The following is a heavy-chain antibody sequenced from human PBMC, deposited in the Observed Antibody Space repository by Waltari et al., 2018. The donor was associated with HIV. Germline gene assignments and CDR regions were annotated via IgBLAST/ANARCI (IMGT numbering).Heavy chain of an antibody. Sequence: QELLVQSGAEVKKPGASVKVSCQASGDTFIDYFIHWVRQAPGQGLEWMGRINPKSGVTHYPQKFQGRVIMTRDTSMSTAYMDLTRLRADDTALYFCARGYVQNDLRGLFHLWGRGTSVTVSS. CDR2: INPKSGVT. J-gene: IGHJ2*01. D-gene: IGHD2-2*01. V-gene: IGHV1-2*06. CDR3: ARGYVQNDLRGLFHL. CDR1: GDTFIDYF.